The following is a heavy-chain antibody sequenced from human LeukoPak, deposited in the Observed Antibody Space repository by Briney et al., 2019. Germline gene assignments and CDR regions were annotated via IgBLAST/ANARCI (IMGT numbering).Heavy chain of an antibody. CDR2: IYHSGST. CDR1: GFTFSSYA. CDR3: ARSLIVVVPAAIKNAFDI. J-gene: IGHJ3*02. V-gene: IGHV4-30-2*01. Sequence: LRLSCAASGFTFSSYAMSWIRQPPGKGLEWIGYIYHSGSTYYNPSLKSRVTISVDRSKNQFSLKLSSVTAADTAVYYCARSLIVVVPAAIKNAFDIWGQGTMVTVSS. D-gene: IGHD2-2*02.